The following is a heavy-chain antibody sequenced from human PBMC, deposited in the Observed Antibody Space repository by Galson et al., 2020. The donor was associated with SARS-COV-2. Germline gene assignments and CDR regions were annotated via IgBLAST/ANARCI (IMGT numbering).Heavy chain of an antibody. V-gene: IGHV4-31*03. Sequence: SKPLTLPFTPPGSPTISGSYSWTSIRQQTGKSLEWTVYIYYRGSTYYNPSLTSRPTLSIDTSKNQFSLKRSSVTAADTAVYYCARGRDYFDGWRQGTLVTVSS. CDR3: ARGRDYFDG. CDR1: GSPTISGSYS. J-gene: IGHJ4*02. CDR2: IYYRGST.